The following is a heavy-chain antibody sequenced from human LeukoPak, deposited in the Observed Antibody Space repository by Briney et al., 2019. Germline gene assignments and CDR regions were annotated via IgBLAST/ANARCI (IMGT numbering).Heavy chain of an antibody. CDR3: ARDLSSSWYSLGY. D-gene: IGHD6-13*01. CDR2: INWDGGAT. V-gene: IGHV3-20*04. J-gene: IGHJ4*02. Sequence: GGSLRLPCTDSGITFDDHDMSWVRQAPGKGLEWVSGINWDGGATAYADSVKGRFTISRDNAKNSLFLQMNSLRAEDTALYFCARDLSSSWYSLGYWGQGTLVTVSS. CDR1: GITFDDHD.